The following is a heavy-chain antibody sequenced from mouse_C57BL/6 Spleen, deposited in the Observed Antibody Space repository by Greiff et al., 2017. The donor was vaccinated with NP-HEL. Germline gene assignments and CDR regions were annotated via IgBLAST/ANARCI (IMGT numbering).Heavy chain of an antibody. CDR2: INPGSGGT. Sequence: VQRVESGAELVRPGTSVKVSCKASGYAFTNYLIEWVKQRPGQGLEWIGVINPGSGGTNYNEKFKGKATLTADKSSSTAYMQLSSLTSEDSAVYFCARGGDYDYLFAYWGQGTLVTVSA. D-gene: IGHD2-4*01. CDR1: GYAFTNYL. CDR3: ARGGDYDYLFAY. J-gene: IGHJ3*01. V-gene: IGHV1-54*01.